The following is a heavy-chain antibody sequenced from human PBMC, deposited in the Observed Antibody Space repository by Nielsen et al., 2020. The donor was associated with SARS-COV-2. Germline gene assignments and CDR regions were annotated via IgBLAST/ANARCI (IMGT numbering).Heavy chain of an antibody. Sequence: GESLKISCAASGFTFSSYGMHWVRQAPGKGLEWVAVIWYDGSNKYYADSVKGRFTISRDNAKNSLYLQMNSLRAEDTAVYYCARAGDSYSSSWYSGYYYYGMDVWGQGTTVTVSS. V-gene: IGHV3-33*01. D-gene: IGHD6-13*01. CDR2: IWYDGSNK. J-gene: IGHJ6*02. CDR3: ARAGDSYSSSWYSGYYYYGMDV. CDR1: GFTFSSYG.